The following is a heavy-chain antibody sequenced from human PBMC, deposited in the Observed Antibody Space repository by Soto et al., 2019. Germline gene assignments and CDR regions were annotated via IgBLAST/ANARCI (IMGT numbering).Heavy chain of an antibody. CDR2: ISPYNGNT. V-gene: IGHV1-18*01. J-gene: IGHJ4*02. CDR1: GYTFTSYG. Sequence: ASVKVSCKASGYTFTSYGINWVRQAPGQGLEWMGWISPYNGNTNYAQKVQGRVTLTTDTSTTTAYMELRSLRFDDTAVFYCARGGSSPLTLFEFWGQGTVVTVSS. CDR3: ARGGSSPLTLFEF. D-gene: IGHD6-25*01.